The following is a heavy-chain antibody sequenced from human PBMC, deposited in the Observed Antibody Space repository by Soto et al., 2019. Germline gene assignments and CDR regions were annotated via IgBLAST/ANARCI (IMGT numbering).Heavy chain of an antibody. J-gene: IGHJ6*02. D-gene: IGHD1-1*01. CDR1: GFTFSSYW. CDR3: AREAPGNWNGQDYYYYGMDV. Sequence: GGSLRLSCAASGFTFSSYWMHWVRQAPGKGLVWFSRFNIDGSSTSYADSVKGRFTISRDNAKNTLYLQMNSLRAEDTAVYYCAREAPGNWNGQDYYYYGMDVWGQGTTVTVSS. V-gene: IGHV3-74*01. CDR2: FNIDGSST.